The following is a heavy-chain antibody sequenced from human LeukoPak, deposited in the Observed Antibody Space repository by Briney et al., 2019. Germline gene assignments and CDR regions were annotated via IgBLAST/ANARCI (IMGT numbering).Heavy chain of an antibody. CDR3: ARDFGRTSDWQPRLYYGMDV. V-gene: IGHV3-64*01. CDR2: ISRNGDTT. J-gene: IGHJ6*02. D-gene: IGHD2-2*01. CDR1: GFTFSSYA. Sequence: PGGSLRLSCAASGFTFSSYAMHWVRQAPGKGLEYVSTISRNGDTTFYANSVKGRFTISRDNAMNSLSLQMHSLRAEDTAVYYCARDFGRTSDWQPRLYYGMDVWGQGTTVTVSS.